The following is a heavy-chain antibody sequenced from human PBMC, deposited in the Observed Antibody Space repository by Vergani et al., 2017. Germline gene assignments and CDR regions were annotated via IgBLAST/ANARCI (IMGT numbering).Heavy chain of an antibody. CDR2: IWYDGSKE. CDR1: GFTLSSHA. Sequence: QVQLEESGGGVVQPGRSLRLSCAGSGFTLSSHAMHWVRQAPGKGLEWVAFIWYDGSKEYYADSVKGRFTISRDNSKNTLYLQMNSLRAEDTAVYYCAKGYSSSSEEIDYWGQGTLVTVSS. J-gene: IGHJ4*02. D-gene: IGHD6-6*01. CDR3: AKGYSSSSEEIDY. V-gene: IGHV3-33*06.